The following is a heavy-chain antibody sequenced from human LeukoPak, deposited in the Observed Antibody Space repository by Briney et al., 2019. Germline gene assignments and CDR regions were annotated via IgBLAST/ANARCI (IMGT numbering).Heavy chain of an antibody. J-gene: IGHJ4*02. D-gene: IGHD1-26*01. CDR3: AKHSGSYFIYYVDS. Sequence: PGGSLRLSCAASGFTFRTYGMSWVRQAPGKGLEWVSPISGSAYNTYYADSVRGRFTISRDNSATTLYLQMQSMRAEDTALYYCAKHSGSYFIYYVDSWGQGTLVTVSS. V-gene: IGHV3-23*01. CDR1: GFTFRTYG. CDR2: ISGSAYNT.